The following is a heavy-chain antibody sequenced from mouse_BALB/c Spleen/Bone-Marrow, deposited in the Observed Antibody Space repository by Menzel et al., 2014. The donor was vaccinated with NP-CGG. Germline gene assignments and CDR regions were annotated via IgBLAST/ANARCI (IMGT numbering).Heavy chain of an antibody. CDR2: INPRSGRT. CDR1: GYTFTSYW. J-gene: IGHJ4*01. CDR3: ARGISGAVDF. Sequence: QVQLQDSGAELVKPGASVKLSCKASGYTFTSYWMHWVIQRPGQGLEWIGEINPRSGRTNYNEKFKSRATLTVDKSSSTAYMQLSSLTSEDSAVYYCARGISGAVDFWGQGASVTVSS. V-gene: IGHV1S81*02.